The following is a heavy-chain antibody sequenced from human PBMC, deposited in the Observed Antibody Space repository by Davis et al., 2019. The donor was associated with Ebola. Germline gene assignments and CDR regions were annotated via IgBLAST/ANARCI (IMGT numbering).Heavy chain of an antibody. V-gene: IGHV3-23*01. CDR1: GFTFSSYA. J-gene: IGHJ4*02. Sequence: GESLKISCAASGFTFSSYAMSWVRQAPGKGLEWVSAISGSGGSTYYADSVKGRFTISRDNSKNTLYLQMNSLRAEDTAVYYCARTYYDFWSGNFDYWGQGILVTVSS. CDR2: ISGSGGST. D-gene: IGHD3-3*01. CDR3: ARTYYDFWSGNFDY.